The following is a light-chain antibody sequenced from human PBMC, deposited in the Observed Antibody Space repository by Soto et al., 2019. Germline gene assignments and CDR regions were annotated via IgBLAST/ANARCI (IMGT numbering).Light chain of an antibody. J-gene: IGLJ1*01. CDR1: SSNIGNNY. CDR3: GTWDNTLTAFV. CDR2: END. Sequence: QSVLTQPPSVSAAPGQKVTISCSGSSSNIGNNYVSWYQQLPGTAPKLLIFENDKRPSGIPDRFSGSKSGTSATLGITGLQTGDEADYYCGTWDNTLTAFVFGTGTKPTVL. V-gene: IGLV1-51*02.